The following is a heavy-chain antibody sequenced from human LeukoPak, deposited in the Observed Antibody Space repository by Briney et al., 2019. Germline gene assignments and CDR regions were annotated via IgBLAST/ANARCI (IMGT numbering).Heavy chain of an antibody. CDR2: IYYSGST. J-gene: IGHJ5*02. Sequence: SETLSLTCTVSGGSISSYYWSWIRQPPGKGLEWIGYIYYSGSTNYNPSLKSRVTISVDKSKNQFSLKLSSVTAADTAVYYCAGLGSSGWTNWFDPWGQGTLVTVSS. V-gene: IGHV4-59*12. D-gene: IGHD6-19*01. CDR1: GGSISSYY. CDR3: AGLGSSGWTNWFDP.